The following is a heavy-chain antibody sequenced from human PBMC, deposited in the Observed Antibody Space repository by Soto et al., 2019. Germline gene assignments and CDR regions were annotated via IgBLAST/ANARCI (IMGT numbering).Heavy chain of an antibody. J-gene: IGHJ5*02. Sequence: TSETLSLTCALYGGSLSGYYWSWIRQPPGKGLEWIGEINHSESTNYNPFLKSRVTISVDTSKNQCSLWLRSVTAADTAVYYCARGLRAVAAAPTPENWFDPWGQGTLVTVSS. V-gene: IGHV4-34*01. CDR3: ARGLRAVAAAPTPENWFDP. CDR2: INHSEST. D-gene: IGHD2-15*01. CDR1: GGSLSGYY.